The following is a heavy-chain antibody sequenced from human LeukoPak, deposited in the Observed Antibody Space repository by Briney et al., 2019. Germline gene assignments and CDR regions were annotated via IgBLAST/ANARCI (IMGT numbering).Heavy chain of an antibody. CDR2: IYHSGST. D-gene: IGHD3-16*01. V-gene: IGHV4-30-2*01. CDR1: GGSISSGGYS. CDR3: ARAGGPFDP. Sequence: SQTLSLTCAVSGGSISSGGYSWSWIRQPPGKGLEWIGYIYHSGSTYYNPSLKSRVTISVDRSKNQFSLKLGSVTAADTAVYYCARAGGPFDPWGQGTLVTVSS. J-gene: IGHJ5*02.